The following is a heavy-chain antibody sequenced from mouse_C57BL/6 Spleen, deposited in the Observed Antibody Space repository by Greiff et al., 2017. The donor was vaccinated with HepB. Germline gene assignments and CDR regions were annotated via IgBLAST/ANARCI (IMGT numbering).Heavy chain of an antibody. D-gene: IGHD3-2*02. CDR1: GFTFSSYA. J-gene: IGHJ3*01. V-gene: IGHV5-4*01. CDR2: ISDGGSYT. CDR3: ARDGRDSSGPPFAY. Sequence: EVKLVESGGGLVKPGGSLKLSCAASGFTFSSYAMSWVRQTPEKRLEWVATISDGGSYTYYPDNVKGRFTISRDNAKNNLYLQMSHLKSEDTAMYYCARDGRDSSGPPFAYWGQGTLVTVSA.